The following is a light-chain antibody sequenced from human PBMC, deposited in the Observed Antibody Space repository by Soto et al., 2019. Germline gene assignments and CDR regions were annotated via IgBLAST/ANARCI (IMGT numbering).Light chain of an antibody. J-gene: IGKJ4*01. CDR2: GAS. Sequence: IQLTQSPSSLSASVGDRVTITCRASQGISTYLAWYQQKPGKAPELLIYGASTLQSGVPLRFSGSGSGTDFTLTISNLQPEDFATYYCKNLNNYSVTFGGGTQVDI. CDR3: KNLNNYSVT. CDR1: QGISTY. V-gene: IGKV1-9*01.